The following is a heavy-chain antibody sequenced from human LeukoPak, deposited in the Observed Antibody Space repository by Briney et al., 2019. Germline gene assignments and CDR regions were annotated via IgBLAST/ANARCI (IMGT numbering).Heavy chain of an antibody. D-gene: IGHD3-16*02. CDR2: FDPEDGET. Sequence: GASVKVSCKVSGYTLTELSLHWVRQAPGKGLEWMGGFDPEDGETIYAQKFQGRVTMTEDTSTDTAYMELSSLRSEDTAVYYCAILRLGELSRVPRPFDYWGQGTLVTVSS. CDR3: AILRLGELSRVPRPFDY. J-gene: IGHJ4*02. V-gene: IGHV1-24*01. CDR1: GYTLTELS.